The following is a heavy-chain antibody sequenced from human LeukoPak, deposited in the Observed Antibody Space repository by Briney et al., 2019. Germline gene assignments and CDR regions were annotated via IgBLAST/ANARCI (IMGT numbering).Heavy chain of an antibody. CDR1: GYTFTGYY. CDR2: INPNSGGT. D-gene: IGHD3-3*01. Sequence: SVKXXXXASGYTFTGYYMHXVRQAPGQGLXXVXWINPNSGGTNYAQKFQGRVTMTRDTSISTAYMELSRLRSDDTAVYYCARTLTIFGVVITAPFGYWGQGTLVTVSS. CDR3: ARTLTIFGVVITAPFGY. V-gene: IGHV1-2*02. J-gene: IGHJ4*02.